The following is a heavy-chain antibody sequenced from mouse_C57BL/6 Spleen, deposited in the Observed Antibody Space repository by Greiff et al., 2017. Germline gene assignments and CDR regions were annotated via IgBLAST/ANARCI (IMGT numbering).Heavy chain of an antibody. V-gene: IGHV1-15*01. CDR3: TRRYYSWFAY. CDR2: IDPETGGT. D-gene: IGHD1-1*01. Sequence: QVQLQQSGAELVRPGASVTLSCKASGYTFTDYEMHWVKQTPVHGLEWIGAIDPETGGTAYNQKFKGKAILTADKSSSTAYRELRSLTSEDSAVYYCTRRYYSWFAYWCQGTLVTVSA. J-gene: IGHJ3*01. CDR1: GYTFTDYE.